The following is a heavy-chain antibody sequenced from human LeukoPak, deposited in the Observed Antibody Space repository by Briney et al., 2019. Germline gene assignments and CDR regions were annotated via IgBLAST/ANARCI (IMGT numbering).Heavy chain of an antibody. CDR2: ISSSSSYI. J-gene: IGHJ4*02. Sequence: GGSLRLSCAASGFTFSSYSMNWVRQAPGKGLEWVSSISSSSSYIYYADSVKGRFTISRDNAKNSLYLQMNSLRAEDTAVYYCARDTTIFGVVTDYWGQGTLVTVSS. CDR3: ARDTTIFGVVTDY. V-gene: IGHV3-21*01. CDR1: GFTFSSYS. D-gene: IGHD3-3*01.